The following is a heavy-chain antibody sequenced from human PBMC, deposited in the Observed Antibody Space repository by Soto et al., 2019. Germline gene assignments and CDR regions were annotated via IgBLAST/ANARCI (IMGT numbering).Heavy chain of an antibody. CDR3: SRQASDFWSGKPQYYMDV. V-gene: IGHV3-73*01. CDR2: IRSKPNNYAT. CDR1: GFTFSGSA. D-gene: IGHD3-3*01. J-gene: IGHJ6*03. Sequence: PGGSLILSCAASGFTFSGSAMHWVRQASGKGLEWVGRIRSKPNNYATAYGASVKGRFTISRDDSKNTAYLQMNSLNTEDTAVYYCSRQASDFWSGKPQYYMDVWGKGTTVTVSS.